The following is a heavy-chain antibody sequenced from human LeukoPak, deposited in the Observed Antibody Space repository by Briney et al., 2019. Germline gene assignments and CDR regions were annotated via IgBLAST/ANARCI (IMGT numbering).Heavy chain of an antibody. J-gene: IGHJ3*02. CDR2: ISSNGGST. D-gene: IGHD3-22*01. CDR1: GFAFSSYA. V-gene: IGHV3-64*01. CDR3: ARNGLLRRAFDI. Sequence: GWSLRLARASAGFAFSSYAMRWVRQTPGKGLEYVSAISSNGGSTYYANSVKGRFTISRDNSKNTLYLQMGSLRAEDMAVYYCARNGLLRRAFDIWGQATMVTVSS.